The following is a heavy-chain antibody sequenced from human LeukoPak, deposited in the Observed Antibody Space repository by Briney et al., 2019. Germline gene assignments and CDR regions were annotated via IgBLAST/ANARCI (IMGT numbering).Heavy chain of an antibody. CDR2: ISSNGGST. D-gene: IGHD2-2*01. Sequence: GGSLRLSCAASGFTFSSYGMHWVRQAPGKGLEYVSSISSNGGSTYYADSVKGRFTISRDNSKNTLYLQMGSLRVEDMAVYYCARLYCSSTSCLLDYWGQGTLVTVSS. CDR3: ARLYCSSTSCLLDY. CDR1: GFTFSSYG. J-gene: IGHJ4*02. V-gene: IGHV3-64*02.